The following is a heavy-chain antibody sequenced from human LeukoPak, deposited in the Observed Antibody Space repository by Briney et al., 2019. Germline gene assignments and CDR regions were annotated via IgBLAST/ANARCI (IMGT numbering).Heavy chain of an antibody. D-gene: IGHD4-17*01. J-gene: IGHJ4*02. V-gene: IGHV1-69*13. CDR1: GGTFSSYA. Sequence: SVKVSCKASGGTFSSYAISWVRQAPGQGLEWMGGIILIFGTANYAQKFQGRVTITADESTSTAYMELSSLRSEDTAVYYCARMVDYGENFDYWGQGTLVTVSS. CDR2: IILIFGTA. CDR3: ARMVDYGENFDY.